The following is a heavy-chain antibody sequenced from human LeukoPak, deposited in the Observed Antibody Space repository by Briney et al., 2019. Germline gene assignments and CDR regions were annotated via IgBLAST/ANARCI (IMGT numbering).Heavy chain of an antibody. CDR3: AKPDCSYSDCYRPTY. V-gene: IGHV3-23*01. J-gene: IGHJ4*02. CDR1: GFTFSSYA. D-gene: IGHD2-2*02. Sequence: GGSLSLSCAASGFTFSSYAMSWVRQAPGKGLEWVSTISGSGGSTYYADSVKGRFTISRDNSKSTLYLQMNSLRAEDTAVYYCAKPDCSYSDCYRPTYWGQGTLVTVSS. CDR2: ISGSGGST.